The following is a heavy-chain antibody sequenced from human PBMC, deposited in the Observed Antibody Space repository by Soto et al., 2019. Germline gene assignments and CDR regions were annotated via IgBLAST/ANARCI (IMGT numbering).Heavy chain of an antibody. J-gene: IGHJ3*02. V-gene: IGHV4-59*01. CDR1: GGSISSYY. CDR3: ARVWGGAFDI. CDR2: IYYSGST. Sequence: QVQLQESGPGLVKPSETLSLTCTVSGGSISSYYWSWIRQPPGKGLEWIGYIYYSGSTNYNPSLTRXAXIXXDTSKNQCSLKLSSVTAADTAVYYCARVWGGAFDIWGQGTMVTVSS. D-gene: IGHD3-10*01.